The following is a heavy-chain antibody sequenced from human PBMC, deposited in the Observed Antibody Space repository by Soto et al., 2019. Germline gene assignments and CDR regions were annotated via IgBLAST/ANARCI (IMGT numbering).Heavy chain of an antibody. V-gene: IGHV1-8*01. J-gene: IGHJ6*04. Sequence: ASVKVSCKASGYTFTSYDINWVRQATGQGLEWMGWMNPNSGNTGYAQKFQGRVTMTRNTSISTAYMELSSLRSEDTAVYYCASSVSYYDLWNGYYFSGSMDVWGKGTTVTVSS. D-gene: IGHD3-3*01. CDR1: GYTFTSYD. CDR3: ASSVSYYDLWNGYYFSGSMDV. CDR2: MNPNSGNT.